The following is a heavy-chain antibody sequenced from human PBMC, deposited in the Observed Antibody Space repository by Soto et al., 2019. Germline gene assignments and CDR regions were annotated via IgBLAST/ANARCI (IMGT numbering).Heavy chain of an antibody. V-gene: IGHV3-23*01. D-gene: IGHD3-10*01. CDR3: ARGSTDSYPGSRIFDF. CDR1: GFNFKKFA. Sequence: GVSLRLSCVASGFNFKKFAMSWVRQAPGEGLEWVSTITDTGGDTKYADSVRGRFTMSRDNSKKTLYLQMNSLRVEDSALYYCARGSTDSYPGSRIFDFWGRGTLVTVSS. CDR2: ITDTGGDT. J-gene: IGHJ4*02.